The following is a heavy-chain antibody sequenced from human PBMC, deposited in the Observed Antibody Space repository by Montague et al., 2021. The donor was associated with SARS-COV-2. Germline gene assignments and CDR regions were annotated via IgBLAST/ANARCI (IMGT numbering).Heavy chain of an antibody. CDR1: GFISSHYE. J-gene: IGHJ6*02. Sequence: SLRLSCAASGFISSHYEMNWVRQAPGKGLEWISYISSSGGTIYYADSVKGRFTFSRDNAKNSLYLQMNSLRAEDTALYYCARGPPDYSDNGMDVWGQGTTVTVS. D-gene: IGHD4-17*01. CDR3: ARGPPDYSDNGMDV. CDR2: ISSSGGTI. V-gene: IGHV3-48*03.